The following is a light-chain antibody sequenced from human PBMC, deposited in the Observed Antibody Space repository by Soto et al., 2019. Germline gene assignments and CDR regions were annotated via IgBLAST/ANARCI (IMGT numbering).Light chain of an antibody. CDR3: KQYYNSAI. V-gene: IGKV3-20*01. CDR1: QSVTNNY. Sequence: EIVLTQSPGTLSLSPGERATLSCRASQSVTNNYLAWYQQKPGQAPRLLIYGASSRATGVPDRFSGSGSGTDFTLIISRLEPEEFAVYYCKQYYNSAIFGQGTRLEIK. CDR2: GAS. J-gene: IGKJ5*01.